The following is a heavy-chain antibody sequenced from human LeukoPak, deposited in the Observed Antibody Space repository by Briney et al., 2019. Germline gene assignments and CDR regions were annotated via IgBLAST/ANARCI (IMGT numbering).Heavy chain of an antibody. V-gene: IGHV4-4*07. CDR1: GGSISSYY. D-gene: IGHD2-15*01. CDR3: ARVDSTTLPGDYYYYMDV. Sequence: LETLSLTCTVSGGSISSYYWSWIRQPAGKGLEWIGRIYTSGSTNYNPSLKSRVTMSVDTSKNQFSLKLSSVTAADTAVYYCARVDSTTLPGDYYYYMDVWGKGTTVTVSS. CDR2: IYTSGST. J-gene: IGHJ6*03.